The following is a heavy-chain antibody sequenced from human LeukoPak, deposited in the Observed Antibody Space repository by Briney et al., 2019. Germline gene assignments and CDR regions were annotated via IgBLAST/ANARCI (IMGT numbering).Heavy chain of an antibody. Sequence: SVKVSCKASGGTFSSYAFSWVRQAPGQGLEWMGGIIPIIGTANYAQKFQGRVTITADESSRTVYMQLSSLRSEDTAVYYCAKERLVGSKGIGYWGQGTLVTVSS. V-gene: IGHV1-69*13. D-gene: IGHD1-26*01. CDR3: AKERLVGSKGIGY. J-gene: IGHJ4*02. CDR1: GGTFSSYA. CDR2: IIPIIGTA.